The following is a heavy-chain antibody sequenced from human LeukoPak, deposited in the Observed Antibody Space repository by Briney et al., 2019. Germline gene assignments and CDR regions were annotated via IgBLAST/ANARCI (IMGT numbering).Heavy chain of an antibody. CDR2: IYAGDSGT. V-gene: IGHV5-51*01. CDR1: GYSFTSHW. J-gene: IGHJ4*02. CDR3: TRHIAAAGPDY. Sequence: KDGESLKISCRGSGYSFTSHWIGWVRQMPRKGLEWMAIIYAGDSGTRISPSFQGQVTISADKSISTAYLQWSSLKASDTAIYYCTRHIAAAGPDYWGQGTLVTVSS. D-gene: IGHD6-13*01.